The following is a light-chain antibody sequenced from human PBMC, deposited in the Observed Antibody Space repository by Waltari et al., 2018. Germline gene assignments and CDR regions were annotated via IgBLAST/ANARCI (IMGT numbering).Light chain of an antibody. CDR2: EVS. V-gene: IGLV2-23*02. Sequence: SALTQPASVSGSPGQSITLPCTEIRSAVGSYPFLSWYQRPPGGAPTLLIYEVSKRPSGFSTRFSGSKSGKPASLTISGLQAEDEAEYYCCAFAGRGFYVFGTGTRVTVL. CDR1: RSAVGSYPF. J-gene: IGLJ1*01. CDR3: CAFAGRGFYV.